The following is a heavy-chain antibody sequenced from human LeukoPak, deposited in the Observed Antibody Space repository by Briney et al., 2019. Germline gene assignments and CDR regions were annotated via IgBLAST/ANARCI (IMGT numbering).Heavy chain of an antibody. CDR3: ARRAGYSYGWVRAYYFDY. D-gene: IGHD5-18*01. CDR2: INHSGST. V-gene: IGHV4-34*01. Sequence: PSETLSLTCAVYGGSFSGYYWSWIRQPPGKGLEWIGEINHSGSTNYNPSLKSRVTISVDTSKNQFSLKLSSVTAADTAVYYCARRAGYSYGWVRAYYFDYWGQGTLVTVSS. J-gene: IGHJ4*02. CDR1: GGSFSGYY.